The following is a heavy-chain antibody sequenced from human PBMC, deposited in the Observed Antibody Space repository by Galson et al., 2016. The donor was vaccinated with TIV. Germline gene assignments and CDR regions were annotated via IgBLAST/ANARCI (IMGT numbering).Heavy chain of an antibody. CDR3: ATTGGTNWNYFDN. D-gene: IGHD1/OR15-1a*01. J-gene: IGHJ4*02. CDR1: GFNVRYNY. Sequence: SLRLSCAASGFNVRYNYMSWVRQAPGKGLEWVSVLYVLGTTYYADSVKGRFTVSRDTSKNTLYLEMSTLRAEDTAVYYCATTGGTNWNYFDNWGQGTLVTVSS. V-gene: IGHV3-53*01. CDR2: LYVLGTT.